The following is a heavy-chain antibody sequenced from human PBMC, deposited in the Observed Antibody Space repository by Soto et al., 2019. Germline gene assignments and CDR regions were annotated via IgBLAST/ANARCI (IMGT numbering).Heavy chain of an antibody. CDR2: INHSGST. Sequence: QVQLQQWGAGLLKPSETLSLTCAVYGGSFSGYYWSWIRQPPGKGLEWIGEINHSGSTNYNPSLKSRVTISADTSKNQFSLKLSSVTAADTAVYYCARRYCSSTSCYGVFIDYWGQGTLVTVSS. J-gene: IGHJ4*02. CDR3: ARRYCSSTSCYGVFIDY. D-gene: IGHD2-2*01. V-gene: IGHV4-34*02. CDR1: GGSFSGYY.